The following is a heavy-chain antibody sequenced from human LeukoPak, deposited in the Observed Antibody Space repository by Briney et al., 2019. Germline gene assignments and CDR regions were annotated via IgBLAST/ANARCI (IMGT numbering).Heavy chain of an antibody. CDR1: GYTFIAYY. Sequence: ASVTVSFKCSGYTFIAYYMHGVRQAPGRGGEGVGWINPNSGGTNYAQKSQGRVTMTRDMSISTAYMELTRLRSDATAVYYCARLNEMTTVRFGDYWGQGTLVTVSS. V-gene: IGHV1-2*02. J-gene: IGHJ4*02. D-gene: IGHD5-24*01. CDR3: ARLNEMTTVRFGDY. CDR2: INPNSGGT.